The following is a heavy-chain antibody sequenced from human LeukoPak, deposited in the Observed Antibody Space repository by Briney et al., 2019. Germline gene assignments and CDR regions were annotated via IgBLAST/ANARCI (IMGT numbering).Heavy chain of an antibody. CDR3: ARDPLYYYDSSGLPYYFDY. CDR2: ISSSSSYI. D-gene: IGHD3-22*01. Sequence: NSGGSLRLSCAASGFTFSSYSMNWVRQAPGKRLEWVSSISSSSSYIYYADSVKGRFTISRDNAKNSLYLQMNSLRAEDTAVYYCARDPLYYYDSSGLPYYFDYWGQGTLVTVSS. CDR1: GFTFSSYS. J-gene: IGHJ4*02. V-gene: IGHV3-21*01.